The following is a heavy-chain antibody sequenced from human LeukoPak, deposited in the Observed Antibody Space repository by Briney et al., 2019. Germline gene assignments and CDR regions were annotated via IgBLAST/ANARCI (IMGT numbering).Heavy chain of an antibody. Sequence: GGSLRLSCVVSGITVSNTYVSWVRQAPGKGLEWVSIIYSGGSTYYTDSVKGRFTISRDNSKNTVYLQMNSLRDEDTAVYYCASRGTSYGSGTHFGAWGQGTVVTVSS. V-gene: IGHV3-53*01. D-gene: IGHD3-10*01. CDR2: IYSGGST. J-gene: IGHJ4*02. CDR3: ASRGTSYGSGTHFGA. CDR1: GITVSNTY.